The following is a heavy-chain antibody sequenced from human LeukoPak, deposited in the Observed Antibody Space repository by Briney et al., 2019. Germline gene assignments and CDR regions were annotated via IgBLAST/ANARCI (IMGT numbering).Heavy chain of an antibody. CDR1: GYSFTSYW. CDR2: IYPSDSDT. J-gene: IGHJ4*02. V-gene: IGHV5-51*01. D-gene: IGHD4/OR15-4a*01. CDR3: ARSLYGVNTWFDY. Sequence: GESLKIPCKGSGYSFTSYWIVWVRQMPGKGLEGMGIIYPSDSDTRYSPSFQGQVTISADKSISTAYLQWSSLKASDTAMYYCARSLYGVNTWFDYWGQGTLVTVSS.